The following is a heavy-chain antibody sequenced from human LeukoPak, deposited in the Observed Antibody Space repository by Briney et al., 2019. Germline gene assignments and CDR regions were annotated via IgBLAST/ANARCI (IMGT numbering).Heavy chain of an antibody. CDR3: ARSPTKRVTGDY. V-gene: IGHV4-4*02. D-gene: IGHD1-14*01. CDR2: IFYSGST. J-gene: IGHJ4*02. CDR1: GGSIFSTNW. Sequence: PSETLCLTCAVSGGSIFSTNWWSWVRQPPGKGLEWIGQIFYSGSTSYSPSLKSRVTISMDKSKNQFSLKLTSVTAADTAVYYCARSPTKRVTGDYWGQGTLVTVSS.